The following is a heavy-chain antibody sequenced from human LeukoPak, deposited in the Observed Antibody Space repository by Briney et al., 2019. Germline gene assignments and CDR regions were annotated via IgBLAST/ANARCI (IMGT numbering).Heavy chain of an antibody. CDR1: GGSISSSNW. V-gene: IGHV4-4*02. J-gene: IGHJ4*02. CDR3: ARGLIKGIAVAGTG. Sequence: PSGTLSLTCAVSGGSISSSNWWSWVRQPPGKGLEWIGEIYHSGSTNYNPSLKSRVTISVDTSKNQFSLKLSSVTAADTAVYYCARGLIKGIAVAGTGWGQGTLVTVSS. D-gene: IGHD6-19*01. CDR2: IYHSGST.